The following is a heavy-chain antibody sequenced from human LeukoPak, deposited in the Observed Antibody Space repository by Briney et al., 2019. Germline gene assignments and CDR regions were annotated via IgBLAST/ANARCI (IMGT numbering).Heavy chain of an antibody. CDR1: GFTFSSYA. J-gene: IGHJ6*03. Sequence: GGSLRLSCAASGFTFSSYAMHWVRQAPGKGLEWVAVISYDGSNKYYADSVKGRFTISRDNSKNTLYLQMNSLRAEDTAVYYCAKGVYARYNTYYYYYMDVWGKGTTVTVSS. CDR2: ISYDGSNK. V-gene: IGHV3-30*04. D-gene: IGHD2-8*01. CDR3: AKGVYARYNTYYYYYMDV.